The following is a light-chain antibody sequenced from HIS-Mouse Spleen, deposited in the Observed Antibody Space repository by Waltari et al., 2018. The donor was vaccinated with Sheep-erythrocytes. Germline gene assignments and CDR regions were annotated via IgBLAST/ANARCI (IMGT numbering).Light chain of an antibody. CDR2: DVS. V-gene: IGLV2-11*01. CDR1: SSDVGGYNY. CDR3: CSYAGSYTFVV. J-gene: IGLJ2*01. Sequence: QSALTQPRSVSGSPGPSVTISCTGTSSDVGGYNYVSWYQQHPGKAPKLMIYDVSKLPSGVTDRFSGSQSGNTASLTISGIQAEDEADYYCCSYAGSYTFVVFGGGTKLTVL.